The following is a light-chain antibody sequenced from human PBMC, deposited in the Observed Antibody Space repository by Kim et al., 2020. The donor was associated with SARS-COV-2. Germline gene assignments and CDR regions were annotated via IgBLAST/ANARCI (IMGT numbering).Light chain of an antibody. J-gene: IGLJ3*02. Sequence: QPARITXQGDXXRNXYAXWXRQXPXQAPVVVXYXRNDRPSGFPDRXSGSNSGNTASLTITGAQAEDXADYYCNSRDSSGNHLVFGGWTQLTVL. CDR2: XRN. CDR1: XXRNXY. CDR3: NSRDSSGNHLV. V-gene: IGLV3-19*01.